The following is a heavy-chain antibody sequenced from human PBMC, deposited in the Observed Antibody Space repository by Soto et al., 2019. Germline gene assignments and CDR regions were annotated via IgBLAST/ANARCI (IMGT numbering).Heavy chain of an antibody. CDR3: ARVGLLWFGELLYWGYFDY. V-gene: IGHV4-59*12. Sequence: SETLSLTCTVSGGSISSYYWSWIRQPPGKGLEWIGYISYSGSTNYNPSLKSRVTISVDKSKNQFSLKLSSVTAADTAVYYCARVGLLWFGELLYWGYFDYWGQGTLVTVSS. J-gene: IGHJ4*02. CDR2: ISYSGST. CDR1: GGSISSYY. D-gene: IGHD3-10*01.